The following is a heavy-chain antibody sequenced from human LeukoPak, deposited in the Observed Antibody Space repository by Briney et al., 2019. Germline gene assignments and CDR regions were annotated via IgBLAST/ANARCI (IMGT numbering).Heavy chain of an antibody. D-gene: IGHD5-18*01. V-gene: IGHV1-24*01. J-gene: IGHJ3*02. CDR3: ATAGDTAMVRGAFDI. CDR1: GYTLTELS. CDR2: FDPEDGET. Sequence: ASVKVSCKVSGYTLTELSMHWVRQAPGKGLEWMGGFDPEDGETIYAQKFQGRVTMTEDTSTDTAYMELSSLRSEDTAVYYCATAGDTAMVRGAFDIWGQGTMVTVSS.